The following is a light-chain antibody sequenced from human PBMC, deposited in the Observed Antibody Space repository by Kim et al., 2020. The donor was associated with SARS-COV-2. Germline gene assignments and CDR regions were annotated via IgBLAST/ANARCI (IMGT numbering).Light chain of an antibody. CDR1: QSITSC. CDR2: NVT. CDR3: QQLTGF. J-gene: IGKJ1*01. V-gene: IGKV1-5*01. Sequence: TLLASIVDTVSIACQASQSITSCLAWYQEKAGKPPRRLIYNVTNLDSGIPTRFGGSRSVTQYTLTISSLQTDEFATYYYQQLTGFFGQGTKVDIK.